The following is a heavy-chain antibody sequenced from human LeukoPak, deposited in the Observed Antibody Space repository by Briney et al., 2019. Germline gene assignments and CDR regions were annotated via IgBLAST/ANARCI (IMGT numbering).Heavy chain of an antibody. Sequence: GESLKISCKGSGYSFTSYWIGWVRQMPGKGLEWMGIIYPGDSDTRYSPSFQGQVTISADKSISTAYLQWGSLKASDTAMYYCARLSLVVVPAAHFDYWGQGTLVTVSS. CDR3: ARLSLVVVPAAHFDY. D-gene: IGHD2-2*01. CDR1: GYSFTSYW. J-gene: IGHJ4*02. CDR2: IYPGDSDT. V-gene: IGHV5-51*01.